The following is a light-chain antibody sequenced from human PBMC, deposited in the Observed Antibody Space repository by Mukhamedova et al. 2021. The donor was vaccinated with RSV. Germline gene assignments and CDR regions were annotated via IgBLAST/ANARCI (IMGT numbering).Light chain of an antibody. J-gene: IGKJ4*01. CDR2: GAS. Sequence: GRATLSCRASQSVSSSYLAWYQQKPGQAPRLLIYGASSRATGIPDRFSGSGSGTDFTLTISRLEPEDFAVYYCQQYNSYSLTFGG. V-gene: IGKV3-20*01. CDR1: QSVSSSY. CDR3: QQYNSYSLT.